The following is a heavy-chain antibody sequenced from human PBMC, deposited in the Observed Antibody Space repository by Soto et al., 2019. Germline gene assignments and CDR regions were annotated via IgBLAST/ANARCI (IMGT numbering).Heavy chain of an antibody. CDR1: GYTFTSYA. J-gene: IGHJ4*02. CDR2: INAGNGNT. Sequence: QVQLVQSGAEEKKPGASVKVSCKASGYTFTSYAMHWVRPAPGQRLEWMGWINAGNGNTKYSQKFQGRVTITRDTSASTAYMELSSLRSEDTAGYYCASTRFGTNYFDYWGQGTLVTVSS. V-gene: IGHV1-3*05. CDR3: ASTRFGTNYFDY. D-gene: IGHD3-10*01.